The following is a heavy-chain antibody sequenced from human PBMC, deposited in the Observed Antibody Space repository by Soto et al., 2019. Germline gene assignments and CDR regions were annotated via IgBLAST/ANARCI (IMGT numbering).Heavy chain of an antibody. J-gene: IGHJ4*02. CDR2: IYYSGST. V-gene: IGHV4-61*01. Sequence: SETLSLTCTVSGGSVSSGSYYWSWIRQPPGKGLEWIGYIYYSGSTNYNPSLKSRVTISVDTSKNQFSLKLSSVTAADTAVYYCARENQGIGGATPSFDYWGQGTLVTVSS. CDR1: GGSVSSGSYY. CDR3: ARENQGIGGATPSFDY. D-gene: IGHD1-26*01.